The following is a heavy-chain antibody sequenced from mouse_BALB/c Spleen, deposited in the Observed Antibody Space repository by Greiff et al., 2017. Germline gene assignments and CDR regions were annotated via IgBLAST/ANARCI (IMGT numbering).Heavy chain of an antibody. J-gene: IGHJ4*01. CDR3: ARWDYYGSSYYAMDY. Sequence: VQLKQSGPELVKPGASVKMSCKASGYTFTSYVMHWVKQKPGQGLEWIGYINPYNDGTKYNEKFKGKATLTSDKSSSTAYMELSSLTSEDSAVYYCARWDYYGSSYYAMDYWGQGTSVTVSS. CDR2: INPYNDGT. V-gene: IGHV1-14*01. D-gene: IGHD1-1*01. CDR1: GYTFTSYV.